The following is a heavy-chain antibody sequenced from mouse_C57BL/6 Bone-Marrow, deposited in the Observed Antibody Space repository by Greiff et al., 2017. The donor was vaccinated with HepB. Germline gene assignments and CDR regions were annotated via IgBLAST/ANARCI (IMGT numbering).Heavy chain of an antibody. D-gene: IGHD1-1*01. CDR1: GYTFTSYW. V-gene: IGHV1-69*01. J-gene: IGHJ4*01. CDR2: IDPSDSYT. Sequence: QVQLQQSGAELVMPGASVKLSCKASGYTFTSYWMHWVKQRPGQGLEWIGEIDPSDSYTNYNQKFKGKSTLTVDKSSSTAYMQLSSLTSEDSAVYYRARAFSYYYGSSYDYALDYWGQGTSVTVSS. CDR3: ARAFSYYYGSSYDYALDY.